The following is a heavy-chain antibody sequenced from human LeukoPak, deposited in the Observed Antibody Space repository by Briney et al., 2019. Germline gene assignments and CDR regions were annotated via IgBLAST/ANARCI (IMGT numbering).Heavy chain of an antibody. J-gene: IGHJ4*02. CDR3: ARVVSRITISLDY. CDR1: GYTFTGYY. CDR2: INPNSGGT. Sequence: ASVTDSCKASGYTFTGYYIHWVRQAPGQGLEWMGWINPNSGGTNYAQKFQGRVTMTRDTSISTAYMELSRLRSDDTAVYYCARVVSRITISLDYWAQGTVDTVSS. D-gene: IGHD3-9*01. V-gene: IGHV1-2*02.